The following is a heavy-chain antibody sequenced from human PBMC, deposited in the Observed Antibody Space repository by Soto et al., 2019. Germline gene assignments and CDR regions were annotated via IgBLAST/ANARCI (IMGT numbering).Heavy chain of an antibody. CDR3: ATHRDSSGYYHDY. CDR1: GGTFSSYA. V-gene: IGHV1-69*13. Sequence: ASVKVSCKASGGTFSSYAISWVRQAPGQGLEWMGGIIPIFGTANYAQKFQGRVTITADESTSTAYMELSSLRSEDTAVYYCATHRDSSGYYHDYWGQGTLVTVSS. J-gene: IGHJ4*02. CDR2: IIPIFGTA. D-gene: IGHD3-22*01.